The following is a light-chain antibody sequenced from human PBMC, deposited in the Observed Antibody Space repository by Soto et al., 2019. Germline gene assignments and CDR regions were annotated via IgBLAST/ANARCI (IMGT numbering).Light chain of an antibody. V-gene: IGLV4-69*02. J-gene: IGLJ3*02. CDR2: LNSDGSH. CDR1: SGHSNYA. Sequence: QLVLTQSSSASASLGASVKLTCTLSSGHSNYAIAWQQQQPEKGPRYLMKLNSDGSHSKGDGIPDRFSGSSSGAERYLTISSLQSDDEADYYCQTWDSGILVFGGGTKLTVL. CDR3: QTWDSGILV.